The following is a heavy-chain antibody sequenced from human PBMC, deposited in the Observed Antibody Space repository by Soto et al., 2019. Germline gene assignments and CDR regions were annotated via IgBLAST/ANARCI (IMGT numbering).Heavy chain of an antibody. V-gene: IGHV4-30-2*05. CDR3: ARDSPDYYGSGSYSPYYFDY. CDR2: IYYSGST. CDR1: GGSISSGGYS. J-gene: IGHJ4*02. Sequence: SETLSLTCAVSGGSISSGGYSWSWIRQPPGKGLEWIGYIYYSGSTYYNPSLKSRVTISVDTSKNQFSLKLSSVTAADTAVYYCARDSPDYYGSGSYSPYYFDYWGQGTLVTVSS. D-gene: IGHD3-10*01.